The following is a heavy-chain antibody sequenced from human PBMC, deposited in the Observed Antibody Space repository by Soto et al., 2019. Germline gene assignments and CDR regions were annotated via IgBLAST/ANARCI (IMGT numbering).Heavy chain of an antibody. V-gene: IGHV3-30-3*01. J-gene: IGHJ6*02. D-gene: IGHD3-22*01. CDR3: ATASMRAVVITSCYYGLGV. CDR2: ISYDGSNK. CDR1: GFTFSSYA. Sequence: GGSLRLSCAASGFTFSSYAMHWVRQAPGKGLEWVAVISYDGSNKYYADSVKGRFTISRDNSKNTLYLQMNSLRAEDTAVYYCATASMRAVVITSCYYGLGVWAQGRRVPIAS.